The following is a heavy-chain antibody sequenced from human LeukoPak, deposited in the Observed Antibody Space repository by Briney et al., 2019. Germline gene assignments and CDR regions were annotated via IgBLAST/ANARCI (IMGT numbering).Heavy chain of an antibody. V-gene: IGHV3-21*01. CDR3: ARGSSGLYFDY. CDR1: GFTFSSYW. CDR2: ISSSSSYI. D-gene: IGHD6-19*01. J-gene: IGHJ4*02. Sequence: GGSLRLSCAASGFTFSSYWMSWVRQAPGKGLEWVSSISSSSSYIYYADSVKGRFTISRGNAKNSLYLQMNSLRAEDTAVYYCARGSSGLYFDYWGQGTLVTVSS.